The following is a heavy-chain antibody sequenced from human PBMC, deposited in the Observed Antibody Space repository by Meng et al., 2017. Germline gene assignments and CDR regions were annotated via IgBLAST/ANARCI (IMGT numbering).Heavy chain of an antibody. CDR2: INVYSGIT. CDR1: GYTLSSDG. Sequence: QGQLVQSGAGVKKPGASVKVSCDTSGYTLSSDGFAWVRQTPEQGLEWLGWINVYSGITNYAQKFQGRVTMTTDTSTRTGYMELTSLTSDDTATYYCATRGSPYLNCWGQGTLVTVSS. CDR3: ATRGSPYLNC. J-gene: IGHJ4*02. D-gene: IGHD6-6*01. V-gene: IGHV1-18*01.